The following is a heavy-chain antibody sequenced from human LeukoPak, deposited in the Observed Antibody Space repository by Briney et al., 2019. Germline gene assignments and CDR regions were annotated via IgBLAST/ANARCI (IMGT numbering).Heavy chain of an antibody. CDR1: GYTLTELS. D-gene: IGHD2-21*01. CDR2: INPNSGGT. Sequence: ASVKVSCKVSGYTLTELSMHWVRQAPGQGLEWMGWINPNSGGTNYAQKFQGWVTMTRDTSISTAYMELSRLRSDDTAVYYCARDQGDGFDYWGQGTLVTVSS. V-gene: IGHV1-2*04. CDR3: ARDQGDGFDY. J-gene: IGHJ4*02.